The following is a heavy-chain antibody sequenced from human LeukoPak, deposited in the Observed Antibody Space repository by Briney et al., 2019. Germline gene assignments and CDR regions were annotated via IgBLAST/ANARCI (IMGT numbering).Heavy chain of an antibody. J-gene: IGHJ4*02. CDR1: GYTFTGYY. V-gene: IGHV1-2*06. CDR3: ARVEWHYYGSSGLDY. Sequence: AASVKVSCKASGYTFTGYYIHWVRQAPGQGLEWMGRINPNNGGTNYAQKLQGRVTMTTDTSTSTAYMELRSLRSDDTAVYYCARVEWHYYGSSGLDYWGQGTLVTVSS. D-gene: IGHD3-22*01. CDR2: INPNNGGT.